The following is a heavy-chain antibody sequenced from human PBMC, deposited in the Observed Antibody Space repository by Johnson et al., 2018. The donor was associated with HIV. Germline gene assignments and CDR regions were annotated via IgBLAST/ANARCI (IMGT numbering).Heavy chain of an antibody. V-gene: IGHV3-48*04. D-gene: IGHD3-22*01. CDR2: ISGSGSTI. Sequence: VQLVESGGGLIQPGGSLRLSCAASGFTFSSYWMSWVRQAPGKGLEWVSAISGSGSTIYYADSVKGRFTISRDNAKNSLYLQMNSLRAEDTAVYYCARGNYYDSSGYYFRAFDIWGQGTMVTVSS. CDR3: ARGNYYDSSGYYFRAFDI. CDR1: GFTFSSYW. J-gene: IGHJ3*02.